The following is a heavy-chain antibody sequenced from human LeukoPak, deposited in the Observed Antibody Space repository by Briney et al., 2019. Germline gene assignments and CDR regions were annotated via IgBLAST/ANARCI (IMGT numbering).Heavy chain of an antibody. Sequence: GSLRLSCEASGFTFGSHAMYWVRQAPGKGLEWVAGIFGSGGSPHYADSVKGRFTISRDNSRNTVYLQINSLRADDTAVYYCGKTTVGYSSGQKPAWPVDYSGQGTLVTVSS. CDR1: GFTFGSHA. D-gene: IGHD5-18*01. CDR2: IFGSGGSP. CDR3: GKTTVGYSSGQKPAWPVDY. J-gene: IGHJ4*02. V-gene: IGHV3-23*01.